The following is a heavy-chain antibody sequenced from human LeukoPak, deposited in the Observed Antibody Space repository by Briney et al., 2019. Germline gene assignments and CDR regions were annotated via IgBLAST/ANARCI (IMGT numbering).Heavy chain of an antibody. J-gene: IGHJ4*02. CDR1: GFTVSSNY. Sequence: GGSLRLSCAASGFTVSSNYMSWVRQAPGKGLEWVSVIYSGGSTYYADSVKGRFTISRDNSKNTLYLQMNSLRVEDTAVYYCAKDYDFWSGYLCHFDYWGQGTLVTVSS. CDR3: AKDYDFWSGYLCHFDY. V-gene: IGHV3-53*01. D-gene: IGHD3-3*01. CDR2: IYSGGST.